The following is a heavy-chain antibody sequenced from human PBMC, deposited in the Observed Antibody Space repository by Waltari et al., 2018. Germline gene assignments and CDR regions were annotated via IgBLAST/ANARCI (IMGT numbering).Heavy chain of an antibody. V-gene: IGHV4-39*01. CDR3: STYIGASVGTAAFDV. CDR2: VSYSGPT. D-gene: IGHD5-12*01. J-gene: IGHJ3*01. CDR1: GVSINSNRNN. Sequence: QLQLQEAGPRLVRPSETRCLICRVPGVSINSNRNNWAWMRQSPGQGLEWIGTVSYSGPTTISPSFKSRVSVSRDTSKNQVSLILGSVTAADMAVYSCSTYIGASVGTAAFDVWGQGTMVTVSS.